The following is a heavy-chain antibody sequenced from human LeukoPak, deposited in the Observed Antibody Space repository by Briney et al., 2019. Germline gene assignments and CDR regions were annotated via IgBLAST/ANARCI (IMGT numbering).Heavy chain of an antibody. CDR3: ARAQNIPPPAWFDH. J-gene: IGHJ5*02. D-gene: IGHD2/OR15-2a*01. V-gene: IGHV3-53*04. Sequence: PGGSLRLSCAASGFTISSNYMTWVRQAPGKGLEWVSVLYSGGNTYYSDSVKGRFTISRLNSKNTLYLQMNNLRTEDTAIYYCARAQNIPPPAWFDHWGQGTLVTVSS. CDR1: GFTISSNY. CDR2: LYSGGNT.